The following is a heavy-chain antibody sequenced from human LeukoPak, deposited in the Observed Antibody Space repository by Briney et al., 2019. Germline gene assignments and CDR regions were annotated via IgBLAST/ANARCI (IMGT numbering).Heavy chain of an antibody. CDR2: TYYRSKWYN. CDR1: GDSVSSNSAA. D-gene: IGHD1-26*01. CDR3: ARQEPEEWELRAAFDI. J-gene: IGHJ3*02. V-gene: IGHV6-1*01. Sequence: SQTLSLTCAISGDSVSSNSAAWNWIRQSPSRGLEWLGRTYYRSKWYNDYAVSVKSRITINPDTSKNQFSLQLNSVTPEDTAVYYCARQEPEEWELRAAFDIWGQGTMVTVSS.